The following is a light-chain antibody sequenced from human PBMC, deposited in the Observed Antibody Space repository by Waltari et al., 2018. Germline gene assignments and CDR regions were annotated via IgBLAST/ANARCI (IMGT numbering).Light chain of an antibody. Sequence: QSVLTQPPSASGTPGQSVTISCSGSLSNIGTHYVYWYQQLPGTAPKLLIYLIHQRPSGVPDRFSASKSGTSASLAISGLRFEDEGDYYCATRDEGPTVVFGGGTKVTVL. CDR3: ATRDEGPTVV. CDR1: LSNIGTHY. CDR2: LIH. V-gene: IGLV1-47*01. J-gene: IGLJ2*01.